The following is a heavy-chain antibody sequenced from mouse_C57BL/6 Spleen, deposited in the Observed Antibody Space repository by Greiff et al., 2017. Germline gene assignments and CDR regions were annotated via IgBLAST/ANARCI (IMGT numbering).Heavy chain of an antibody. J-gene: IGHJ4*01. CDR2: IDPSDSYT. D-gene: IGHD2-4*01. CDR3: ARSIYDSHYAMDY. Sequence: QVQLQQSGAELVMPGASVKLSCKASGYTFTSYWMHWVKQRPGQGLEWIGEIDPSDSYTNYNQKFKGKSTLTVDKSSSTAYMQLSSLTSEDSAVYYCARSIYDSHYAMDYWGQGTSVTVSS. V-gene: IGHV1-69*01. CDR1: GYTFTSYW.